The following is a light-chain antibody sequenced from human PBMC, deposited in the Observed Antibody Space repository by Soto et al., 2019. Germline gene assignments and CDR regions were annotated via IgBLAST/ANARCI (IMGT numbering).Light chain of an antibody. Sequence: NFMLTQPHSVSESPGKTVIISCTRSSGSIASNYVQWYQQRPGSSPTTVIYEDNQRPSGVPDRFSGSIDSSSNSASLTISGLGTEDGAYYYCQVYDATHQVFGGGTKLTVL. CDR2: EDN. V-gene: IGLV6-57*01. CDR1: SGSIASNY. CDR3: QVYDATHQV. J-gene: IGLJ2*01.